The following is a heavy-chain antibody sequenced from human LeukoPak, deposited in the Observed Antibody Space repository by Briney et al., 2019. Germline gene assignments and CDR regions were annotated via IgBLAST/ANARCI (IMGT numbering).Heavy chain of an antibody. V-gene: IGHV4-59*01. CDR2: IYYSGST. Sequence: SETLSLTCTVSGGSISSYYWSWIRQPPGKGLEWTGYIYYSGSTNYNPSLKSRVTISVDTSKNQFSLKLSSVTAADTAVYYCARYSSSPTYFDYWGQGTLVTVSS. D-gene: IGHD6-6*01. J-gene: IGHJ4*02. CDR1: GGSISSYY. CDR3: ARYSSSPTYFDY.